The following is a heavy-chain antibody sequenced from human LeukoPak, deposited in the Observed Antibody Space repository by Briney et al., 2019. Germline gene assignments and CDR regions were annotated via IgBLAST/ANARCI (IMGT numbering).Heavy chain of an antibody. Sequence: GGSLRLSCAASGFIFSSYAMSWVRQAPGKGLEWVSAISGSGGSTYYADSVKGRFTISRDNAKNSLYLQMNSLRAEDTAVYYCAELGITMIGGVWGKGTTVTISS. CDR1: GFIFSSYA. V-gene: IGHV3-23*01. CDR3: AELGITMIGGV. D-gene: IGHD3-10*02. J-gene: IGHJ6*04. CDR2: ISGSGGST.